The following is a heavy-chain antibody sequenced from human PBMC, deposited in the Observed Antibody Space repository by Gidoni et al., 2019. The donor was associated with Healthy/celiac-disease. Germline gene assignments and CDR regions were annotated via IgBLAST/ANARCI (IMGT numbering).Heavy chain of an antibody. V-gene: IGHV3-9*01. CDR2: ISWNSGSI. CDR1: GFPFEYYA. Sequence: EVQLVESGGGLVQPGRSLRLSCAASGFPFEYYAMHWVRQAPGKGLEWVSGISWNSGSIGYADSVKGRFTISGDNAKNSLYLQMNSLRAEDTALYYCAKDISGYDSSSWCDYWGQGTLVTVSS. J-gene: IGHJ4*02. D-gene: IGHD6-13*01. CDR3: AKDISGYDSSSWCDY.